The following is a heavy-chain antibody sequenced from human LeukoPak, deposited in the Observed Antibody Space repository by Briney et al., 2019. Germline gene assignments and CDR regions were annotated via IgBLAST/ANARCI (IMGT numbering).Heavy chain of an antibody. CDR2: IYPGDSDT. Sequence: GESLKISCKGSGYSFTSYWIGWVRQMPGKGLEWMGIIYPGDSDTRYSPSFQGQVTISADKSISTAYLQWSSLKASDTAMYYCARVAYYYDSSGYYSVPFDYWGQGTLVTVSS. CDR3: ARVAYYYDSSGYYSVPFDY. D-gene: IGHD3-22*01. V-gene: IGHV5-51*01. CDR1: GYSFTSYW. J-gene: IGHJ4*02.